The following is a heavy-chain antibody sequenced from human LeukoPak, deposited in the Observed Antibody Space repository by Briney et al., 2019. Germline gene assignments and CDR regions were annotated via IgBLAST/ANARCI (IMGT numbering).Heavy chain of an antibody. CDR2: IYYSGST. V-gene: IGHV4-39*01. J-gene: IGHJ4*02. Sequence: SETLSLTCTVSGGSISSSSYYWGWIRQPPGKGLEWIGSIYYSGSTYYNPSLKSRVTISVDTSKYQFSLKLSSVTAADTAVYYCARHVPNIVVVPAVVDYWGQGTLVTVSS. CDR1: GGSISSSSYY. D-gene: IGHD2-2*01. CDR3: ARHVPNIVVVPAVVDY.